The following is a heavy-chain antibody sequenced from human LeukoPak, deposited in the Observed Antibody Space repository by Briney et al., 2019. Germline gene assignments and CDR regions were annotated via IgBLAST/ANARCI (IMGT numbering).Heavy chain of an antibody. D-gene: IGHD6-19*01. CDR3: ARDSDSSGWSWVY. V-gene: IGHV1-3*01. CDR2: INAGNGNT. Sequence: ASVKVSCKASGYRFTTDMYTIHWLRQAPGHRLEWMGWINAGNGNTKYSQKFQGRVTITGDTSARAVYMEVSSLVSEDTAVYYCARDSDSSGWSWVYWGQGTLVTVSS. J-gene: IGHJ4*02. CDR1: GYRFTTDMYT.